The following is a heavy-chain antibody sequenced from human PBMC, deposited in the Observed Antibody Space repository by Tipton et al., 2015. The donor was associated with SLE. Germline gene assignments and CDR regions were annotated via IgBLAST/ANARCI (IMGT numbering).Heavy chain of an antibody. D-gene: IGHD4-23*01. CDR2: IYNSGNT. CDR3: SRGRYGGSAN. CDR1: GYSISEGYY. J-gene: IGHJ4*02. Sequence: LRLSCTVSGYSISEGYYWGWIRQPPGKGLEWIANIYNSGNTYYNPSLKSRFTIALDTSRNHFSLKVTSVTAADTAVYYCSRGRYGGSANWGQGTLVTVSS. V-gene: IGHV4-38-2*02.